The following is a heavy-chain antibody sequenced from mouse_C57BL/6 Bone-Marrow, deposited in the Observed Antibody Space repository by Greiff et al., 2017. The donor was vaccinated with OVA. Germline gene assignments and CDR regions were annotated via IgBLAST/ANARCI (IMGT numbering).Heavy chain of an antibody. V-gene: IGHV1-80*01. CDR1: GYAFSSYW. CDR3: ARSGHYYYGSSLFAY. Sequence: QVQLQQSGAELVKPGASVKISCKASGYAFSSYWMNWVKQRPGKGLEWIGQIYPGDGDTNYNGKFKGKATLTADKSSSTAYMQLSSLTSEDSAVYFCARSGHYYYGSSLFAYWGQGTLVTVSA. CDR2: IYPGDGDT. J-gene: IGHJ3*01. D-gene: IGHD1-1*01.